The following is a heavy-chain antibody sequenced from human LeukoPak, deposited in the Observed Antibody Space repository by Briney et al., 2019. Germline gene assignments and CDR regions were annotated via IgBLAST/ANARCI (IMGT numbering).Heavy chain of an antibody. Sequence: SETLSLTCSVSGGSIRSSSYYWAWIRQPPGEGLEWIGSIYSSGFTSYKPSLKSRLTISVDTSKNQFSLKLSSVTAADTAVYYCARDHTEWELPPYYYYMDVWGKGTTVTVSS. CDR3: ARDHTEWELPPYYYYMDV. CDR1: GGSIRSSSYY. CDR2: IYSSGFT. D-gene: IGHD1-26*01. V-gene: IGHV4-39*07. J-gene: IGHJ6*03.